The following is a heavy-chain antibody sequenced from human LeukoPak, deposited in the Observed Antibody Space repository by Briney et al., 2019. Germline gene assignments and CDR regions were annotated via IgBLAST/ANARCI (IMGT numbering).Heavy chain of an antibody. J-gene: IGHJ4*02. CDR3: ARGDYSGSYQSPDY. D-gene: IGHD1-26*01. Sequence: PGGSLRLSCAASGFTFRTYAMYWVRQAPGKGLEWVAIISYDGSNKYYLDSAKGRFTISRDNSRDTLYLQMSSLRAEDTAVYYCARGDYSGSYQSPDYWGQGTLVTVSS. CDR2: ISYDGSNK. V-gene: IGHV3-30-3*01. CDR1: GFTFRTYA.